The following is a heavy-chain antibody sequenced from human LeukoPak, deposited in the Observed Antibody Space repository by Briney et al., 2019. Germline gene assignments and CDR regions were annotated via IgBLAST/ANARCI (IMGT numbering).Heavy chain of an antibody. V-gene: IGHV3-23*01. Sequence: PGGSPRLSCAASGFTFSSYAMSWVRQAPGKGLEWVSAISGSGGSTYYADSVKGRFTISRDNSKNTLYLQMNSLGAEDTAVYYCAKEPYSETYYFDYWGQGTLVTVSS. D-gene: IGHD6-13*01. CDR3: AKEPYSETYYFDY. CDR2: ISGSGGST. CDR1: GFTFSSYA. J-gene: IGHJ4*02.